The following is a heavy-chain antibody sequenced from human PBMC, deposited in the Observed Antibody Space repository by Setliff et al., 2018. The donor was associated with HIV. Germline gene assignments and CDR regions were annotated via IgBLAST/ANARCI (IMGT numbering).Heavy chain of an antibody. D-gene: IGHD3-10*01. CDR1: GGSFGDYH. V-gene: IGHV4-4*07. Sequence: SETLSLTCTISGGSFGDYHWSWIRQPAGRGLEWIGRIDSSGTTDYKPSLKGRVAISVDTSRNQFSLRVTSVTAADTAVYFCARDRHSSGLGSYGPWGPGILVTVSS. CDR3: ARDRHSSGLGSYGP. CDR2: IDSSGTT. J-gene: IGHJ5*02.